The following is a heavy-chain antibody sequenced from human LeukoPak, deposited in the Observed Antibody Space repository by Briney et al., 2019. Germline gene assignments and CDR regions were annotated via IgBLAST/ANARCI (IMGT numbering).Heavy chain of an antibody. D-gene: IGHD3-3*01. CDR2: ITGSGSGTII. J-gene: IGHJ3*02. V-gene: IGHV3-11*01. CDR3: ARDRYYDFWSGQGPFDI. CDR1: GFSLSDYY. Sequence: GGSLRLSCAASGFSLSDYYMGWIRQAPGKGLEWISHITGSGSGTIIKYADSVKGRFTISRDDAKNSLFLQMNSLRADDTAIYYCARDRYYDFWSGQGPFDIWGQGTMVTVSS.